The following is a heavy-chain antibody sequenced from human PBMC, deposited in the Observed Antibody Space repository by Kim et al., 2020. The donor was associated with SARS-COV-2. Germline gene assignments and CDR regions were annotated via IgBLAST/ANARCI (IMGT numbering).Heavy chain of an antibody. CDR3: AKDPSRRITMVRGQATSYYYGMDV. CDR1: EFAFSNYA. J-gene: IGHJ6*02. Sequence: GGSLRLSCAASEFAFSNYAMSWVRQAPGKGLEWVSGISGSGGNTYYADSVKGRFTISRDNAKNTLYLQMNSLRAEDMAVYYCAKDPSRRITMVRGQATSYYYGMDVWGQGTAVNVSS. D-gene: IGHD3-10*01. V-gene: IGHV3-23*01. CDR2: ISGSGGNT.